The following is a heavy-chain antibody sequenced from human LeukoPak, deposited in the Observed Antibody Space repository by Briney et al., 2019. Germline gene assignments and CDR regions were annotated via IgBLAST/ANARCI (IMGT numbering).Heavy chain of an antibody. Sequence: KPGGSLRLSCAASGFTFSNYNITWVRQAPGKGLEWVSSISSRGSYIYYADSVKGRFAISADNAMNSLYLQMNSLRAEDTAVYYCARGYSSSWYDLYYFDYWGQGTLVTVSS. CDR2: ISSRGSYI. D-gene: IGHD6-13*01. J-gene: IGHJ4*02. CDR3: ARGYSSSWYDLYYFDY. V-gene: IGHV3-21*01. CDR1: GFTFSNYN.